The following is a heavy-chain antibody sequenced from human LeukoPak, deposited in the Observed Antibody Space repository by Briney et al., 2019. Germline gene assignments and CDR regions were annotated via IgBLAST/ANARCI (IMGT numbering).Heavy chain of an antibody. J-gene: IGHJ4*02. CDR3: ARDRGLTPIRYFDY. D-gene: IGHD2-21*02. CDR1: GFTFSSYA. Sequence: GGSLRLSCAASGFTFSSYAMHWVRQAPGKGLEWGAVISYDGSNKYYADSVKGRFTISRDNSKNTLYLQTNSLRAQDTAVYYCARDRGLTPIRYFDYWGQGTLVTVSS. V-gene: IGHV3-30*04. CDR2: ISYDGSNK.